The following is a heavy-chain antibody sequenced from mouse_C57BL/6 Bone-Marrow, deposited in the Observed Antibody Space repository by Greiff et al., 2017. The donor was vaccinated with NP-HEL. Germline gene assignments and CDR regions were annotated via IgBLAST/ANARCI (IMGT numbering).Heavy chain of an antibody. J-gene: IGHJ1*03. Sequence: EVQLQESGPELVKPGASVKIPCKASGYTFTDYNMYWVKQSPGKSLEWIGDINPNNGGTIYNQQFKGKATLTVDKSSSTAYMQLRSLTSEDTAVYYGAGCLLRPSYWYVDVWGTGTTVTVTS. V-gene: IGHV1-18*01. CDR2: INPNNGGT. CDR3: AGCLLRPSYWYVDV. CDR1: GYTFTDYN. D-gene: IGHD2-3*01.